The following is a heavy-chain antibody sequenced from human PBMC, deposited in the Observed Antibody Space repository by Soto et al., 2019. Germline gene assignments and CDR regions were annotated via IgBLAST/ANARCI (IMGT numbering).Heavy chain of an antibody. J-gene: IGHJ4*02. D-gene: IGHD3-3*01. CDR2: IYYSGST. CDR1: GGSISSYY. CDR3: ARVSWTTDFWSGFFDY. V-gene: IGHV4-59*01. Sequence: QVQLQESGPGLVKPSETLSLTCTVSGGSISSYYWSWIRQPPGKGLEWIGYIYYSGSTNYNPSLKSRVTISVDTSKNQFSLKLSSVTAADTAVYYCARVSWTTDFWSGFFDYWGQGTLVTVSS.